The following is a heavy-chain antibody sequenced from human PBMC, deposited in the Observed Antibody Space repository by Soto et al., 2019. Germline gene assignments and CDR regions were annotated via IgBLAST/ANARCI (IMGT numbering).Heavy chain of an antibody. CDR2: IIPILGIA. Sequence: QVQLVQSGAEVKKPGSSVKVSCKASGGTFSSYTISWVRQAPGQGLEWMGRIIPILGIANYAQKFQGRVTITPDNSTSTAYMELSSLRSEYTAVYYCARVSSVGTSFDYWGQGTLVTVSS. CDR3: ARVSSVGTSFDY. CDR1: GGTFSSYT. V-gene: IGHV1-69*02. J-gene: IGHJ4*02. D-gene: IGHD1-26*01.